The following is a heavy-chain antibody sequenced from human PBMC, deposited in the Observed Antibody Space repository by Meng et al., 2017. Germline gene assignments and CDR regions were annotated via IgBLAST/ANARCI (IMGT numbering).Heavy chain of an antibody. CDR2: INTNTGNP. D-gene: IGHD1-26*01. J-gene: IGHJ4*02. V-gene: IGHV7-4-1*02. CDR1: AHPFTSYA. CDR3: AREGRVDFDY. Sequence: QAQVVHSGCELKTPGPTVKVSCKASAHPFTSYAMNWVRPAPGQGLEWMGWINTNTGNPTYAQGFRGRFVFSLDTSVRTEYLQISRLKAEDTAVYYCAREGRVDFDYWGQGTLVTVSS.